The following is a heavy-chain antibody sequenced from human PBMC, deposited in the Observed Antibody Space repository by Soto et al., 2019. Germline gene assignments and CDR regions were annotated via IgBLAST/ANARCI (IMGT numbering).Heavy chain of an antibody. V-gene: IGHV4-39*01. J-gene: IGHJ5*02. CDR1: GGSISSSSYY. CDR3: ARGYERHLNWFDP. CDR2: IYYSGST. D-gene: IGHD2-15*01. Sequence: SETLSLTCTVSGGSISSSSYYWGWIRQPPGKGLEWIGSIYYSGSTYYNPSLKSRVTISVDTSKNQFSLKLSSVTAADTAVYYCARGYERHLNWFDPWGQGTLVTVSS.